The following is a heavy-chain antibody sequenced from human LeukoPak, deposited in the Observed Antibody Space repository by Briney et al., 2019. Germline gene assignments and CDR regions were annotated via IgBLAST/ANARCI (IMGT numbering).Heavy chain of an antibody. Sequence: ASVKVSCKASGYTFTGYYMHWVRQAPGQGLEWMGWINPNSGGTNYAQKFQGRVTMTRDTSISTAYMELSRLRSEDTAVYYCARGPGTYYDFWSGYDYYYLDVWGKGTTVTVSS. D-gene: IGHD3-3*01. J-gene: IGHJ6*03. CDR3: ARGPGTYYDFWSGYDYYYLDV. V-gene: IGHV1-2*02. CDR2: INPNSGGT. CDR1: GYTFTGYY.